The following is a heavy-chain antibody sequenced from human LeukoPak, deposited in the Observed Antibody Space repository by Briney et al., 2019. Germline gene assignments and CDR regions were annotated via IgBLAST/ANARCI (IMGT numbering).Heavy chain of an antibody. V-gene: IGHV3-30*18. J-gene: IGHJ4*02. D-gene: IGHD1-14*01. CDR3: AKGPEGDYLDC. Sequence: GGSLRLSCAASGFTFSSYGMHWVRQAPGKGLEWVAVISYDGSNKYYADSVKVRFTISRDNSKNTLYLQMNSLRAEDTAVYYCAKGPEGDYLDCWGQGTLVTVSS. CDR2: ISYDGSNK. CDR1: GFTFSSYG.